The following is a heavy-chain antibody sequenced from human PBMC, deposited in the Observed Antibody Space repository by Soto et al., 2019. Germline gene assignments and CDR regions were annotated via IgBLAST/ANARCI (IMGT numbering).Heavy chain of an antibody. Sequence: GGSLILSCSPSGLTFRTNALPWVRRAPGKGLEYVSVISSNGGSTYYADSGRGSFTISRDNSKTTLYLQITSLGPEARPEYTGLNNFCGGNCYSNFCFDDWGQGTMVTVSS. V-gene: IGHV3-64D*08. J-gene: IGHJ4*03. CDR1: GLTFRTNA. CDR3: LNNFCGGNCYSNFCFDD. CDR2: ISSNGGST. D-gene: IGHD2-21*02.